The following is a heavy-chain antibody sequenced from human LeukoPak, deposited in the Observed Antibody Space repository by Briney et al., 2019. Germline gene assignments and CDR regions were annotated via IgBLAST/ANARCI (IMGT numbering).Heavy chain of an antibody. CDR3: ARGAMSTYSSGWANYYYYYMDV. CDR2: ISSSSSYI. V-gene: IGHV3-21*01. D-gene: IGHD6-19*01. Sequence: GGSLRLSCAASGFTFSSYSINWVRQAPGKGLEWVSSISSSSSYIYYADSVKGRFTISRDNAKNSLYLQMNSLRAEDTAVYYCARGAMSTYSSGWANYYYYYMDVWGKGTTVTVSS. J-gene: IGHJ6*03. CDR1: GFTFSSYS.